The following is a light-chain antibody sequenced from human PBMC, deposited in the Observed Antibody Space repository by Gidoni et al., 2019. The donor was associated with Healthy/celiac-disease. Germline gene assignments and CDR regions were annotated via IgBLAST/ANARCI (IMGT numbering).Light chain of an antibody. V-gene: IGKV3-20*01. CDR2: GAS. Sequence: EIVLTQSPGTLSLSPGERATLSCRASQSVSSSYLAWYQQKPGQAPRLLIYGASSRATGIPDRFSGSGSGTDFTLTISRLEPEDFAVYYCQQYGSSNVWSFXQXTKLEIK. CDR1: QSVSSSY. CDR3: QQYGSSNVWS. J-gene: IGKJ2*01.